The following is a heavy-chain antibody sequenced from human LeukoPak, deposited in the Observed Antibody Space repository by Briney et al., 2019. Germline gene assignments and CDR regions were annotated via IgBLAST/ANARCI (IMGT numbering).Heavy chain of an antibody. CDR2: INSKADDGTT. J-gene: IGHJ3*01. CDR3: TKTRTLGWAAFDV. D-gene: IGHD2-2*03. Sequence: PGGSLRLSCAASGFTVNNAWMSWVRQAPGKGLEWVGRINSKADDGTTDYAAPVNGRFIISRDDSKNTLYLQMNSLKTEDTAVYYCTKTRTLGWAAFDVWGQGTMVTVSS. V-gene: IGHV3-15*01. CDR1: GFTVNNAW.